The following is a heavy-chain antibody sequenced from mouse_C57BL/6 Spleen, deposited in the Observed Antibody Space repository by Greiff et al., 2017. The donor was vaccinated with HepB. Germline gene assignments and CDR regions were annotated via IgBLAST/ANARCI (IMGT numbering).Heavy chain of an antibody. CDR2: INPSSGYT. Sequence: QVQLQQSGAELARPGASVKMSCKASGYTFTSYTMHWVKQRPGQGLEWIGYINPSSGYTKYNQKFKDKATLTADKSSSTAYMQLSSLTSEDSAVYYCEIQSPYDYEGYFDVWGTGTTVTVSS. V-gene: IGHV1-4*01. CDR3: EIQSPYDYEGYFDV. J-gene: IGHJ1*03. D-gene: IGHD2-4*01. CDR1: GYTFTSYT.